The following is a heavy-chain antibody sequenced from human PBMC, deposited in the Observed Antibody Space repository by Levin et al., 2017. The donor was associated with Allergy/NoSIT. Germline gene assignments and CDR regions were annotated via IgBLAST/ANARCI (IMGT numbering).Heavy chain of an antibody. D-gene: IGHD6-19*01. CDR2: IIPIFGTA. Sequence: ASVKVSCKASGGTFSSYAISWVRQAPGQGLEWMGGIIPIFGTANYAQKFQGRVTITADESTSTAYMELSSLRSEDTAVYYCARGPSGWRYYYYGMDGWGQGTTVTVSS. CDR1: GGTFSSYA. CDR3: ARGPSGWRYYYYGMDG. V-gene: IGHV1-69*13. J-gene: IGHJ6*02.